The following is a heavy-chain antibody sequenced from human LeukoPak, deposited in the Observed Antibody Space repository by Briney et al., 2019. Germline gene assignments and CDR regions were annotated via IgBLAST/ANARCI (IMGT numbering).Heavy chain of an antibody. Sequence: SETLSLTCTVSDGSISDSLYYWGWIRQPPGKGLEWIGTLSHGGSAYYNPSLKSRVTISGDTSRTPISLNLNSVAAADTAVYYCANFRTGTILVTWGQGTLVTVSS. CDR1: DGSISDSLYY. D-gene: IGHD1-7*01. CDR2: LSHGGSA. J-gene: IGHJ5*02. CDR3: ANFRTGTILVT. V-gene: IGHV4-39*07.